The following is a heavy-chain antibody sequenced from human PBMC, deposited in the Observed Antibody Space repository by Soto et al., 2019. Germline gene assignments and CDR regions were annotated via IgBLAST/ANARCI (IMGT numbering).Heavy chain of an antibody. CDR2: INHSGST. J-gene: IGHJ6*02. D-gene: IGHD4-17*01. CDR1: GGSFSGYY. CDR3: ARANRDYGDGYYYYGMDV. V-gene: IGHV4-34*01. Sequence: SETLSLTCAVYGGSFSGYYWSWIRQPPGKGLEWIGEINHSGSTNYNPSLKSRVTISVDTSKNQFSLKLSSVTAADTAVYYCARANRDYGDGYYYYGMDVWGQGTTVTVSS.